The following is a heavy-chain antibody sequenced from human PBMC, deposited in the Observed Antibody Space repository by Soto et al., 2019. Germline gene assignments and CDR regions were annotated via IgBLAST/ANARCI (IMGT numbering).Heavy chain of an antibody. J-gene: IGHJ4*02. Sequence: GGSLRLSCAASGFTFSSYAMSWVRQAPGKGLEWVSAISGSGGSTYYADSVKGRFTISRDNSKNTLYLQMNSLSAEDTAVFYCAKPPDYDILTGAFDYWGQGTLVTVSS. CDR2: ISGSGGST. D-gene: IGHD3-9*01. CDR3: AKPPDYDILTGAFDY. V-gene: IGHV3-23*01. CDR1: GFTFSSYA.